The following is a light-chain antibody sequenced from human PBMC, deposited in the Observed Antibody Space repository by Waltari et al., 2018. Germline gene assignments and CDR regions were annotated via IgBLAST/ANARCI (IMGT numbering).Light chain of an antibody. CDR3: CSYAGNTVWV. CDR2: EGT. CDR1: TSTFGSYAL. V-gene: IGLV2-23*01. J-gene: IGLJ3*02. Sequence: QSAMTQPASVSGSPGQSIPISCTGTTSTFGSYALVSWYHQHPDKAPKLMVYEGTKRPPGISTRFSGAKSGNTASLTISGLQAEDEADYYCCSYAGNTVWVFGGGTKLTVL.